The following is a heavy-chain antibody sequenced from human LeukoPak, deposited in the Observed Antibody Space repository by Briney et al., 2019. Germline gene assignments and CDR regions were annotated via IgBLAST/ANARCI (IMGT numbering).Heavy chain of an antibody. CDR3: ARGNRDIYDFWSGYYKTKPNWFDP. Sequence: PSETLSLTCAVYGGSFSGYYWSWIRQPPGKGLEWIGQIYHSGSTKYNGSLKSRVTISVDTSKNQFSLRLNSVTAADTAVYYCARGNRDIYDFWSGYYKTKPNWFDPWGQGTLVTVSS. V-gene: IGHV4-34*01. CDR1: GGSFSGYY. J-gene: IGHJ5*02. D-gene: IGHD3-3*01. CDR2: IYHSGST.